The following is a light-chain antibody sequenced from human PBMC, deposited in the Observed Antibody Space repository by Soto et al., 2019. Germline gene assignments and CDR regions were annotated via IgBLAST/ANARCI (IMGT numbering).Light chain of an antibody. CDR2: EVS. CDR3: SSNAGSNNLV. J-gene: IGLJ2*01. Sequence: QSALTQPPSASGSPGQSVTISCTGTSSDVGGYNYVSWYQQHPGKAPKLMIYEVSKRPSGVPDRFSASKSGNTASLTVSGLHAEDEADYCCSSNAGSNNLVFGGGTKLTVL. V-gene: IGLV2-8*01. CDR1: SSDVGGYNY.